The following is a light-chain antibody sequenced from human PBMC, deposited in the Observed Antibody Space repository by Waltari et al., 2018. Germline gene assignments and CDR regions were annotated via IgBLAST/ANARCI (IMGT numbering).Light chain of an antibody. CDR1: NSNVGSNI. CDR3: EAWDATRRVVV. CDR2: STN. J-gene: IGLJ3*02. Sequence: QSVLIQPPSASGTPGQRVTISCSGSNSNVGSNIVNWYQHVPGTAPKLLIQSTNQRPSGVPDRFYGSKSGASASLAISGLQSEDEADYFCEAWDATRRVVVFGGGTRLTVL. V-gene: IGLV1-44*01.